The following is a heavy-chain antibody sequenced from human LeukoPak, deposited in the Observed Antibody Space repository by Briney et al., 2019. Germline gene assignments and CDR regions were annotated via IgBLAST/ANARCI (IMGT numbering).Heavy chain of an antibody. V-gene: IGHV1-2*02. Sequence: ASVKVSCKASGYTFTSYYMHWVRQAPGQGLEWVGWINPNSGGANYAQKFQGRVTMTRDTSISTAYMELSRLRSDDTAVYYCARDAEAAAGTGLGWFDPWGQGTLVTVSS. CDR2: INPNSGGA. CDR1: GYTFTSYY. J-gene: IGHJ5*02. D-gene: IGHD6-13*01. CDR3: ARDAEAAAGTGLGWFDP.